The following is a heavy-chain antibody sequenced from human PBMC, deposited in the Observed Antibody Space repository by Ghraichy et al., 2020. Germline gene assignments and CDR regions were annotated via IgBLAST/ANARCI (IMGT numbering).Heavy chain of an antibody. CDR3: ARDRHLRLYGPAVEAFDI. V-gene: IGHV3-48*02. D-gene: IGHD3-10*01. CDR2: ISGNFGTI. J-gene: IGHJ3*02. Sequence: GGSLRLSCAASGFTLSNFNMNWVRQAPGKGLEGVAYISGNFGTIYYTDSVKGRFTISRDNAKNSLYLQMNILRDEDTAIYYCARDRHLRLYGPAVEAFDIWGQGTMVTVSS. CDR1: GFTLSNFN.